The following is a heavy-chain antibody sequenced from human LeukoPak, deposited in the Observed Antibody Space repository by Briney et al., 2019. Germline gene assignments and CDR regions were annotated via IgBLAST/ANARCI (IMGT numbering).Heavy chain of an antibody. CDR3: ARHGSRAVAGYFDY. CDR2: IYFIGST. CDR1: GGSINSYY. V-gene: IGHV4-59*08. D-gene: IGHD6-19*01. J-gene: IGHJ4*02. Sequence: SETLSLTCTVSGGSINSYYWSWIRQSPGKWLEWIEYIYFIGSTYYNPSLTGRVTISVDTSKNQFSLRLTSVTAADTALYYCARHGSRAVAGYFDYWGQGTLVTVSS.